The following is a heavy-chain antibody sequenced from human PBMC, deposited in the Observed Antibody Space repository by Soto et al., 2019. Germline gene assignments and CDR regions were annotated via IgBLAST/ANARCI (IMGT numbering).Heavy chain of an antibody. D-gene: IGHD5-18*01. V-gene: IGHV3-11*01. CDR2: IDNLGLSI. Sequence: PGGSLRLSCAASGFTINDYYMTWIRQAPGKGLEWISHIDNLGLSIYYADSVKGRFTISRDNAKNSLFLQLNSLRAEDTAVYYCATGYSYPWVRWGQGTLVTVSS. J-gene: IGHJ4*02. CDR3: ATGYSYPWVR. CDR1: GFTINDYY.